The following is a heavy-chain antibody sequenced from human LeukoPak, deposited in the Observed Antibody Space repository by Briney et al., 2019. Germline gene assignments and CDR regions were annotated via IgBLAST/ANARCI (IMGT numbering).Heavy chain of an antibody. CDR2: IYYSGST. V-gene: IGHV4-39*07. D-gene: IGHD3/OR15-3a*01. Sequence: SETLSLTCTVSGGSISSSSYYWGWIRQPPGKGLEWIGSIYYSGSTYYNPSLKSRVTISVDTSKNQFSLKLSSVTAADTAVYYCARVVRGDWLQYYYYYYMDVWGKGTTVTVSS. CDR3: ARVVRGDWLQYYYYYYMDV. CDR1: GGSISSSSYY. J-gene: IGHJ6*03.